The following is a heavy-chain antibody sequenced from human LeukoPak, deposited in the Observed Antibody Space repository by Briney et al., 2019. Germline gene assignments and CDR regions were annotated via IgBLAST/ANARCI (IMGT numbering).Heavy chain of an antibody. Sequence: GGALRLSCAASEFTFSSYSMNWVREAPGEGLERVSYITISGNAKSYVDYVKGRFTISRDSSKNTLYLQMNSLRAEDTAVYYCMRDSGDGDYEPLDSWGQGTLVTVFS. CDR1: EFTFSSYS. V-gene: IGHV3-48*01. J-gene: IGHJ4*02. CDR3: MRDSGDGDYEPLDS. CDR2: ITISGNAK. D-gene: IGHD4-17*01.